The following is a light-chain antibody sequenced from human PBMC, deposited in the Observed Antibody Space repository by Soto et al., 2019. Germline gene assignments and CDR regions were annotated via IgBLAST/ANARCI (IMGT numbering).Light chain of an antibody. J-gene: IGLJ1*01. Sequence: QSVLTQPASVSGSPGQSITISCTGTSSDVGAYNYVSWYQHHPSTVPKLLIYEVTNRPSGVSDRFSGSKSGNTASLTISGLQAEDEADYYCSSKRDSSTLFVFGTGTKVTVL. V-gene: IGLV2-14*01. CDR2: EVT. CDR3: SSKRDSSTLFV. CDR1: SSDVGAYNY.